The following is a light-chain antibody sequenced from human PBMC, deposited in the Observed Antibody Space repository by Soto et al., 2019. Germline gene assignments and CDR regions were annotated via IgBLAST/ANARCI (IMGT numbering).Light chain of an antibody. J-gene: IGKJ1*01. V-gene: IGKV3-20*01. CDR3: QQCGSSPPT. Sequence: IVLTQSPGTLSLSPGERTTLSCRASQSISRYLAWYQQKPGQGPRLLIYGASSRATGTPDRFSGSGSGTDFTLTINRLEPEDFALYYCQQCGSSPPTFGQGTKVDIK. CDR2: GAS. CDR1: QSISRY.